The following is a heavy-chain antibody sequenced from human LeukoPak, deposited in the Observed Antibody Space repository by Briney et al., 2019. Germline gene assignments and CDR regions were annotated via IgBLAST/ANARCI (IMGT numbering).Heavy chain of an antibody. CDR2: ITGSGSAT. J-gene: IGHJ4*02. V-gene: IGHV3-23*01. Sequence: PGGSLRLSCAASGFTFSTYAVTWVRQAPGKGLEWVSSITGSGSATYYADSVKGRFTISRDNSKNSVYLQMSSLRAEDTAVYYCLVTTRSRGFDYWGQGTLVTVSS. CDR1: GFTFSTYA. D-gene: IGHD1/OR15-1a*01. CDR3: LVTTRSRGFDY.